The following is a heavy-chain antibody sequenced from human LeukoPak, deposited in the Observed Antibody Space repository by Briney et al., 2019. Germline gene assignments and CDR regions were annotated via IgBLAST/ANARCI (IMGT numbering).Heavy chain of an antibody. Sequence: SETLCLTRSISGASITDDDFYWSCIRQSPGKGLEWIGYISDTEYTFYNPSVRSRVTISLDTSKNQFSLELTSVTPADTALYYCAREGNQISTGYPRNFDHWGEGIPGTVSS. J-gene: IGHJ4*02. D-gene: IGHD3-9*01. CDR1: GASITDDDFY. V-gene: IGHV4-61*08. CDR3: AREGNQISTGYPRNFDH. CDR2: ISDTEYT.